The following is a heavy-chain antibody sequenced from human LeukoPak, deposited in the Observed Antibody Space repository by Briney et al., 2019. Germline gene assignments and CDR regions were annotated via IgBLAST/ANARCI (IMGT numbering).Heavy chain of an antibody. CDR1: GGTFSSYA. CDR2: IIPILGIA. CDR3: ARDTQTQYYYYYGMDV. Sequence: SVKVSCKASGGTFSSYAISWVRQAPGQGLEWMGRIIPILGIANYAQKFQGRVTITADKSTSTAYMELSSLRSEDTAVYYRARDTQTQYYYYYGMDVWGQGTTVTVSS. V-gene: IGHV1-69*04. J-gene: IGHJ6*02.